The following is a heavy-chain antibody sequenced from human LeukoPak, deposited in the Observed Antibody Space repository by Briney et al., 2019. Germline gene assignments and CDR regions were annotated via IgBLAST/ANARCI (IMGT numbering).Heavy chain of an antibody. CDR3: ARLSIIYDSSGYLSQGFDY. J-gene: IGHJ4*02. CDR1: GGSFSGYY. CDR2: IYYSGST. Sequence: SETLSLTCAVYGGSFSGYYWSWIRQPPGKGLEWIGYIYYSGSTNYNPSLKSRVTISVDTSKNQFSLKLSSVTAADTAVYYCARLSIIYDSSGYLSQGFDYWGQGTLVTVSS. V-gene: IGHV4-59*08. D-gene: IGHD3-22*01.